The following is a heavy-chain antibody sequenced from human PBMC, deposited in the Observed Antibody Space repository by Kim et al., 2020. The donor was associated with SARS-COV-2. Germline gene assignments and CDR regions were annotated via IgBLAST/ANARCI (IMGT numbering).Heavy chain of an antibody. J-gene: IGHJ4*02. CDR3: AKDSYYYDSSGYPQDY. CDR2: ISYDGSNK. D-gene: IGHD3-22*01. Sequence: GGSLRLSCAASGFTFSSYGMHWVRQAPGKGLEWVAVISYDGSNKYYADSVKGRFTISRDNSKNTLYLQMNSLRAEDTAVYYCAKDSYYYDSSGYPQDYWGQGTLVTVSS. CDR1: GFTFSSYG. V-gene: IGHV3-30*18.